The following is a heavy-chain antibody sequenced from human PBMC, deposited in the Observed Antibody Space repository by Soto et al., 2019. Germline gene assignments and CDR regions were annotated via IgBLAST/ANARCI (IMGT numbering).Heavy chain of an antibody. V-gene: IGHV1-24*01. D-gene: IGHD6-19*01. CDR2: FDPEDGET. CDR3: ATDQIAVAGGSY. CDR1: GYTLTELS. J-gene: IGHJ4*02. Sequence: GPSVKVSCKVSGYTLTELSMHWVRQAPGKGLEWMGGFDPEDGETIYAQKFQGRVTMTEDTSTDTAYMELSSLRSEDTAVYYCATDQIAVAGGSYWGQGTLVTVSS.